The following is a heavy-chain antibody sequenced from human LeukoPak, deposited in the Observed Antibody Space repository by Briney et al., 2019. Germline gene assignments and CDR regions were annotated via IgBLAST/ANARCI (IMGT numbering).Heavy chain of an antibody. CDR1: GGSMSSYY. CDR3: AREGRYGDYEGY. D-gene: IGHD4-17*01. J-gene: IGHJ4*02. V-gene: IGHV4-4*07. CDR2: IYNSGSS. Sequence: SETLSLTCSVSGGSMSSYYWSWIRQPAGKGLEWIGRIYNSGSSNCNPSLKSRVTMSVDTSKNQFSLKLTSVTAADTAVYYCAREGRYGDYEGYWGQGTLVTVSS.